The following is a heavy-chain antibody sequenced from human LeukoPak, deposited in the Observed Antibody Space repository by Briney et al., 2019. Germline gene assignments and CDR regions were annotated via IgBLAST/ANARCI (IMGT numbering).Heavy chain of an antibody. V-gene: IGHV4-30-2*01. CDR1: GGSISSGGYY. Sequence: PSQTLSLTCTVSGGSISSGGYYWSWIRQPPGKGLEWIGYIYHSGSTYYNPSLKSRVTISVDRSKNQFSLKLSSVTAADTAVYYCARDKDRITFGGVIVPLYYFDYWGQGTLVTVSS. CDR2: IYHSGST. D-gene: IGHD3-16*02. CDR3: ARDKDRITFGGVIVPLYYFDY. J-gene: IGHJ4*02.